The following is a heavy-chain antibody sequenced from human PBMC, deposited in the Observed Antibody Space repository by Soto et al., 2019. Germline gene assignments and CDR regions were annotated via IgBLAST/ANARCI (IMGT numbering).Heavy chain of an antibody. D-gene: IGHD3-22*01. J-gene: IGHJ6*02. CDR1: GLIFSSYS. CDR3: ANGIVEGRRQYYAMDV. Sequence: EVKLLESGGRLVQPGGSLRLSCEASGLIFSSYSMSWARQAPGKGLEWVSVISGSGDSSYYATSVKGRFTISRDNSKNTLFLEMGSLRAEYTAVYYCANGIVEGRRQYYAMDVWGQGTSVIVSS. CDR2: ISGSGDSS. V-gene: IGHV3-23*01.